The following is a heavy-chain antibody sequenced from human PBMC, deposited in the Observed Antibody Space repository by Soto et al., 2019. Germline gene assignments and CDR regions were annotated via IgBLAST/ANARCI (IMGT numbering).Heavy chain of an antibody. CDR2: IIPIFGTA. V-gene: IGHV1-69*06. CDR3: ARDSGPKLDRPGHYGIDV. J-gene: IGHJ6*02. Sequence: QVQLVQSGAEVKKPGSSVKVSCKASGGTFSSYAISWVRQAPGQGLEWMGGIIPIFGTANYAQKFQGNVTITADNSTSSAYLELSSLRSEDTAVYYCARDSGPKLDRPGHYGIDVWGQGTTVTVSS. D-gene: IGHD1-1*01. CDR1: GGTFSSYA.